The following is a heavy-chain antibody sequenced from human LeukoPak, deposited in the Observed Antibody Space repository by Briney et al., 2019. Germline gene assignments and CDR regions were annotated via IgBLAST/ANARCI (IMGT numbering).Heavy chain of an antibody. Sequence: ASVKVSCKASGYTFTSYGISWVRQAPGQGLEWMGWISAYNGNTNYAQKLQGRVTMTTDTSTSTAYMELRSLRSNDTAVYYCARVRMYSSSWYNWFDPWGQGTLVTVSS. CDR3: ARVRMYSSSWYNWFDP. J-gene: IGHJ5*02. D-gene: IGHD6-13*01. CDR1: GYTFTSYG. CDR2: ISAYNGNT. V-gene: IGHV1-18*01.